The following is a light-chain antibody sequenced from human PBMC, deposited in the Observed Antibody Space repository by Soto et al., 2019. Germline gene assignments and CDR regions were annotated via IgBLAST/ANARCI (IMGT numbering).Light chain of an antibody. CDR1: QSVKNH. J-gene: IGKJ1*01. V-gene: IGKV3D-15*01. CDR3: QEYNAWPPGT. CDR2: DAS. Sequence: EIFMTQSPATLSVSSGEGVTLSCRASQSVKNHLAWYQHKPGQSPRLLIYDASTRATGVPARFSAGGSGTEFTLVISSLQSEDAAVYFCQEYNAWPPGTFGQGTKVEIK.